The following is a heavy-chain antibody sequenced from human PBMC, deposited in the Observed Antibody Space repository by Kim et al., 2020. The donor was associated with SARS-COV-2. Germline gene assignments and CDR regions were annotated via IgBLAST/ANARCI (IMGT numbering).Heavy chain of an antibody. D-gene: IGHD6-19*01. V-gene: IGHV3-30*03. CDR2: MSSDGGTK. Sequence: LSLSCAASGFTFRTSGMHWVRQAPGKGPQWVAVMSSDGGTKLYTESVEGRFAISRDNSKNTLYLQMNSLRTEDTAVYYCATGDDFRSSSAWYEVYWG. CDR3: ATGDDFRSSSAWYEVY. J-gene: IGHJ4*01. CDR1: GFTFRTSG.